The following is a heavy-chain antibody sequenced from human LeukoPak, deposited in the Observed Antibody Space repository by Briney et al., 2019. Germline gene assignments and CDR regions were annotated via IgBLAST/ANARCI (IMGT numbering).Heavy chain of an antibody. Sequence: SETLSLTCTVSGGSISRYYWSWIRQPAGKGLEWIGRIYSSGSVNYNPSLNSRVTMSVDTSKNQFSLRLSSVTAADTAVYYCARSDSESLPLDYWGQGTLVSVSS. CDR3: ARSDSESLPLDY. V-gene: IGHV4-4*07. CDR2: IYSSGSV. CDR1: GGSISRYY. D-gene: IGHD1-26*01. J-gene: IGHJ4*02.